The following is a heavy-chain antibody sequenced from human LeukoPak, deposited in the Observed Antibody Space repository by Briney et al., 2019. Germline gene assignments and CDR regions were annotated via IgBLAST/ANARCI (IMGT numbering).Heavy chain of an antibody. CDR1: GGSTSSSSYY. CDR3: AGLLQLWLLSTEYYFDY. J-gene: IGHJ4*02. D-gene: IGHD5-18*01. Sequence: KPSETLSLTCTVSGGSTSSSSYYWGWIRQPPGKGLEWIGSIYYSGSTYYNPSLKSRVTISVDTSKNQFSLKLSSVTAADTAVYYCAGLLQLWLLSTEYYFDYWGQGTLVTVSS. CDR2: IYYSGST. V-gene: IGHV4-39*01.